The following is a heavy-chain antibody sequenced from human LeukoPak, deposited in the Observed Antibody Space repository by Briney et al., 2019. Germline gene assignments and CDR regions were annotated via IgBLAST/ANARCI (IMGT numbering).Heavy chain of an antibody. CDR1: GGSISSGGYS. D-gene: IGHD4-17*01. V-gene: IGHV4-30-2*01. CDR2: IYHSGST. J-gene: IGHJ5*02. CDR3: ARASSTVTTVWFDP. Sequence: PSETLSLTCAVSGGSISSGGYSWSWLRQPPGKGLEWIVYIYHSGSTYYNPSLKSRVTISVDRSKNQFSLKLSSVTAADTAVYYCARASSTVTTVWFDPWGQGTLVTVSS.